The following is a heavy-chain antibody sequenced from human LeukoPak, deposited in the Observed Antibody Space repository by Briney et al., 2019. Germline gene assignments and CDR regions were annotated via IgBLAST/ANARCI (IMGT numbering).Heavy chain of an antibody. CDR1: GFTFSSYG. Sequence: GGSLRLSCAASGFTFSSYGMHWVRQAPGKGLEWVAVILYDGSNKYYADSVKGRFTISRDNSKNTLYLRMNSLRAEDTAVYYCAREFSYDSSGYYYLSRYFDSWGQGTLVTVSS. D-gene: IGHD3-22*01. V-gene: IGHV3-30*03. CDR3: AREFSYDSSGYYYLSRYFDS. CDR2: ILYDGSNK. J-gene: IGHJ4*02.